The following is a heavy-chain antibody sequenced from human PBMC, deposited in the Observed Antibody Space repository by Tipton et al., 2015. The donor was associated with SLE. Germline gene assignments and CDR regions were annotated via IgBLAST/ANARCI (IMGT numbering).Heavy chain of an antibody. Sequence: TLSLTCTVSGGSISRHYWSWIRQPPGKGLEWIGYIYSSGTTKYNPSLQSRVTISVDTSKNQFSLKLSSVTAADTAVYYCATSRGYSYGFDYWGQGTLVTVSS. CDR2: IYSSGTT. D-gene: IGHD5-18*01. J-gene: IGHJ4*02. V-gene: IGHV4-4*09. CDR3: ATSRGYSYGFDY. CDR1: GGSISRHY.